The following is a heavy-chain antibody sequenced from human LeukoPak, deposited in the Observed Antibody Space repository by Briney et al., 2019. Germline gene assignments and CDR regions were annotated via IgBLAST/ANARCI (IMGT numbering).Heavy chain of an antibody. D-gene: IGHD2-2*01. Sequence: GGSLRLSCAASGFTFSSYGMSWVRQAPGKGLEWVSAISGSGGSTYYADSVKGRFTISRDNSKNTLYLQMNSLRAEDTAVYYCAKDMVVVPAASLYAAFDIWGQGTMVTVSS. J-gene: IGHJ3*02. CDR3: AKDMVVVPAASLYAAFDI. CDR1: GFTFSSYG. CDR2: ISGSGGST. V-gene: IGHV3-23*01.